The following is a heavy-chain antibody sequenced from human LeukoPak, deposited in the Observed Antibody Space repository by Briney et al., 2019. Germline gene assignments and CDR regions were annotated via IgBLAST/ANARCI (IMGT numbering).Heavy chain of an antibody. Sequence: SETLSLTCTVSGYSISSGYYWGWIRQPPGKGLEWIGSIYHSGSTYYNPSLKSRVTISVDTSKNQFSLKLSSVTAADTAAYYCARGQRVVIDYWGQGTLVTVSS. CDR3: ARGQRVVIDY. D-gene: IGHD3-22*01. V-gene: IGHV4-38-2*02. CDR2: IYHSGST. J-gene: IGHJ4*02. CDR1: GYSISSGYY.